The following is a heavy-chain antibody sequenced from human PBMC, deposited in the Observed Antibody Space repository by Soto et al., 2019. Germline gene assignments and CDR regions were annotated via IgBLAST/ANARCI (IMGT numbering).Heavy chain of an antibody. CDR3: VQFDFWSGYSDY. Sequence: EVQLLESGGGLVQPGGSLRLSCSASGFTFSTFAMGWVRQAPGKGLERVSIISGNDGRTNYADSVKGRFTISRDNSKNTLYLQMNSLRAEDTAVYYCVQFDFWSGYSDYWGQGTLVTVAS. D-gene: IGHD3-3*01. V-gene: IGHV3-23*01. CDR2: ISGNDGRT. J-gene: IGHJ4*02. CDR1: GFTFSTFA.